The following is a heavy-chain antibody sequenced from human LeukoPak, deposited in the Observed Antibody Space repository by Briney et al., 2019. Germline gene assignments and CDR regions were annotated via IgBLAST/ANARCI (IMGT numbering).Heavy chain of an antibody. D-gene: IGHD3-3*01. Sequence: AGGSLRLSCAASGFTFSSYAMSWVRQAPGKGLEWVSAISGSGGSTYYADSVKGRFTISRDNSKNTLYLQMNSLRVEDTAMYYCARLAYDGLQFGNWGQGTLVAVSS. J-gene: IGHJ4*02. CDR3: ARLAYDGLQFGN. CDR1: GFTFSSYA. V-gene: IGHV3-23*01. CDR2: ISGSGGST.